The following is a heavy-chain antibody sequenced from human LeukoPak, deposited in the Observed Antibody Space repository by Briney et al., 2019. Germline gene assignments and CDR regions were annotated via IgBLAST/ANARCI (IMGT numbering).Heavy chain of an antibody. CDR2: ISYTGST. D-gene: IGHD3-16*01. V-gene: IGHV4-59*01. Sequence: PSETLSLTGSGSGGSISSYYWSWIRQPPGKGLEWIGYISYTGSTNYNPSLKSRVTISVDTSKNQFSLKLSSVTAADTAVYYCVGGRENYYDFDYWGQGTLVTVAS. CDR3: VGGRENYYDFDY. CDR1: GGSISSYY. J-gene: IGHJ4*02.